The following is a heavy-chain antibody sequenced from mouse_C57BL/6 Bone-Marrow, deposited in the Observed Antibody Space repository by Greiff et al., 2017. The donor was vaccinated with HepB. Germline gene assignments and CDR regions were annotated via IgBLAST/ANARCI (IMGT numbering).Heavy chain of an antibody. CDR1: GYSITSGYY. CDR2: ISYDGSN. Sequence: EVKLVESGPGLVKPSQSLSLTCSVTGYSITSGYYWNWIRQFPGNKLEWMGYISYDGSNNYNPSLKNRISITRDTSKNQFFLKLNSVTTEDTATYYCARGTGTGDYWGQGTTLTVSS. D-gene: IGHD4-1*01. CDR3: ARGTGTGDY. J-gene: IGHJ2*01. V-gene: IGHV3-6*01.